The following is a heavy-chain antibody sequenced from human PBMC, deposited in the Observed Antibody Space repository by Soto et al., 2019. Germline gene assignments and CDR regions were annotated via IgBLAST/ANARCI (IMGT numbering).Heavy chain of an antibody. Sequence: EVQLLESGGGLVQPGGSLRLSCAASGFTFSSYAMSWVRQAPGKGLEWVSAISGSGGSTYYADSVKGRFTISRDNYKNTLYLQMNSLRAEDTAVYYCASRVPLDGSSTSCYAGNDYYGMDVWVQGTTVTVSS. CDR1: GFTFSSYA. V-gene: IGHV3-23*01. CDR3: ASRVPLDGSSTSCYAGNDYYGMDV. CDR2: ISGSGGST. J-gene: IGHJ6*02. D-gene: IGHD2-2*01.